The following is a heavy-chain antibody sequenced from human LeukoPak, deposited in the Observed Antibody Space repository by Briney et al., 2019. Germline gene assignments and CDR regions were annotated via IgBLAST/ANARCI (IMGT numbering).Heavy chain of an antibody. CDR1: GGTFSSYA. Sequence: GASVKVSCKASGGTFSSYAISWVRQAPGQGLEWMGRIIPILGIANYAQKFQGRVTITADKSTSTAYMELSSLRSEDTAVYYCARDKGGGSGVDYWGQGTLVTVSS. J-gene: IGHJ4*02. V-gene: IGHV1-69*04. D-gene: IGHD2-15*01. CDR3: ARDKGGGSGVDY. CDR2: IIPILGIA.